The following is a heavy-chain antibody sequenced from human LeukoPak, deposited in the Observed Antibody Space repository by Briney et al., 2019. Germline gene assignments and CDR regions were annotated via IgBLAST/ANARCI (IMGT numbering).Heavy chain of an antibody. Sequence: SETLSLTCTVSGGSISSSSYYWGWIRQPPGKGLEWIGSIYYSGSTYYNPSLKSRVTISVDTSKNQFSLKLSSVTAADTAVYYCARQDTAMVTNWFDPWGRGTLVTVSS. V-gene: IGHV4-39*01. CDR3: ARQDTAMVTNWFDP. J-gene: IGHJ5*02. CDR2: IYYSGST. CDR1: GGSISSSSYY. D-gene: IGHD5-18*01.